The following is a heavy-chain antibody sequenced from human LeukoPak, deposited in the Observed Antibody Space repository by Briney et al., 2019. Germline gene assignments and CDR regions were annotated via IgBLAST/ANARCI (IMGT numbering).Heavy chain of an antibody. D-gene: IGHD5-18*01. CDR1: GGSISSGGYY. CDR3: ARDLPYGDTAMVNAFDI. V-gene: IGHV4-31*11. CDR2: IYYSGST. Sequence: SETLSLTCAVSGGSISSGGYYWSWIRQHPGKGLGWIGYIYYSGSTYYNPSLKSRVTISVDTSKNQFSLKLSSVTAADTAVYYCARDLPYGDTAMVNAFDIWGQGTMVTVSS. J-gene: IGHJ3*02.